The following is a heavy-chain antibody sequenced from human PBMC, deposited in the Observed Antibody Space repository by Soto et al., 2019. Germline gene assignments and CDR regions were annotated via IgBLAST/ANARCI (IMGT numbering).Heavy chain of an antibody. CDR3: ARDKGIAVAVDYFDS. D-gene: IGHD6-19*01. Sequence: GGSLRLSCAASGLTFSSYWMHWVRQAPGEGLAWVSSINGDGSTTSYADSVKGRFTIFRDNAKSTLYLQMNSLRAEDTAVYYCARDKGIAVAVDYFDSWGQGTLVTVSS. J-gene: IGHJ4*02. CDR1: GLTFSSYW. V-gene: IGHV3-74*01. CDR2: INGDGSTT.